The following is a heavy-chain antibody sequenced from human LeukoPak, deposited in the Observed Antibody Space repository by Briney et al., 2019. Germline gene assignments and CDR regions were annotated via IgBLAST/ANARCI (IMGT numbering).Heavy chain of an antibody. V-gene: IGHV1-2*02. J-gene: IGHJ3*02. Sequence: ASVKVSCKASGYAFTGYYIHWVRQAPGQGLEWMGWISPNSGDTNYAQKFQGRVTMTRDTSFSTAYMELSSLRSDDTAVYYCAREGQPFAYDIWGQGTMVTVSS. CDR2: ISPNSGDT. CDR1: GYAFTGYY. CDR3: AREGQPFAYDI. D-gene: IGHD2-2*01.